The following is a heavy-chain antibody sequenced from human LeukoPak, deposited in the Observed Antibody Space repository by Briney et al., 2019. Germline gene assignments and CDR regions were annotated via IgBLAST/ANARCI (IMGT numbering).Heavy chain of an antibody. CDR3: ARANPYDNKGYSPELRY. J-gene: IGHJ4*02. CDR1: GYSFTSFY. V-gene: IGHV1-2*02. Sequence: ASVKVSCRTSGYSFTSFYIHWLRQAPGQGFEWIGWSDPNTGATKYENFQGRVTMTTDTSIRTAYTDLTRLTSDDTAVYYCARANPYDNKGYSPELRYWGQGTLVTVSS. CDR2: SDPNTGAT. D-gene: IGHD3-10*01.